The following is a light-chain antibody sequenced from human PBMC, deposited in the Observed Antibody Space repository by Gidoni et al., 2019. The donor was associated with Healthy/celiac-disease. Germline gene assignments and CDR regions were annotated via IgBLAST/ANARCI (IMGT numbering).Light chain of an antibody. J-gene: IGKJ3*01. CDR1: QSLLHSNGYNY. Sequence: DIVMTQSPLSLPVTPGEPASISCRSSQSLLHSNGYNYLDWYLQKPGQSPQLLIYLGSNRASGVPDRFSGSGSGTDFTLKISRVEAEDVGVYYCMQALQTPLFGFGPXTKVDIK. CDR2: LGS. V-gene: IGKV2-28*01. CDR3: MQALQTPLFG.